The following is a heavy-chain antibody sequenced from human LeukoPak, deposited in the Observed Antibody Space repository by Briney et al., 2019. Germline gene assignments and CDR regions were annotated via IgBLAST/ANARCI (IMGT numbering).Heavy chain of an antibody. CDR1: GGSISSGGYY. J-gene: IGHJ4*02. CDR2: IYYSGST. CDR3: ARDLRKGHYGDYVH. V-gene: IGHV4-31*03. D-gene: IGHD4-17*01. Sequence: RPSETLSLTCTVSGGSISSGGYYWSWIRQHPGKGLEWIGYIYYSGSTYYNPSLKSRVTISVDKSKNQFSLKLSSVTAADTAVYYCARDLRKGHYGDYVHWGQGTLVTVSS.